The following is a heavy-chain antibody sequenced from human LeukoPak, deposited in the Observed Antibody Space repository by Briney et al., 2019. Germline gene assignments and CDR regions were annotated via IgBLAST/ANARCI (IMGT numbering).Heavy chain of an antibody. CDR2: MNPNTGDA. CDR1: IYTFSNYD. V-gene: IGHV1-8*02. J-gene: IGHJ3*01. D-gene: IGHD7-27*01. CDR3: WLGGAHWGDAFDF. Sequence: ASVKVSCKASIYTFSNYDINSVRRATGQGLEWMGRMNPNTGDAAYARNFQGRVTMTRDTSISTAYMELSSLRSEDTAVYYCWLGGAHWGDAFDFWGQGTVVTVSS.